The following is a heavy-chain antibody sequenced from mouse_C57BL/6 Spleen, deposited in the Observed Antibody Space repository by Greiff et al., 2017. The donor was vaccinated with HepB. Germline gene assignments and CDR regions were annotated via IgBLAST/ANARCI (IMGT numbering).Heavy chain of an antibody. CDR1: GYTFTGYW. Sequence: QVQLQQPGAELVKPGASVKLSCKASGYTFTGYWMHWVKQRPGQGLEWIGMIHPNSGSTNYNEKFKSKATLTVDKSSSTAYMQLSSLTSEDSAVYYCARSVDGYYVSLDYWGQGTTLTVSS. CDR2: IHPNSGST. D-gene: IGHD2-3*01. CDR3: ARSVDGYYVSLDY. V-gene: IGHV1-64*01. J-gene: IGHJ2*01.